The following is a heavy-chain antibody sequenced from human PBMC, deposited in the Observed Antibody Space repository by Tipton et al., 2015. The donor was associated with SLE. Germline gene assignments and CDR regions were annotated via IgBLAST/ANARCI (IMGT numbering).Heavy chain of an antibody. J-gene: IGHJ4*02. Sequence: LRLSCAASGFTVSSNYMSWVRQAPGKGLEWIGYIYYSGSTNYNPSLKSRVTISVDTSKNQFSLKLSSVTAADTAVYYCARGRSGYDYWGQGTLVTVSS. D-gene: IGHD3-3*01. CDR1: GFTVSSNY. CDR2: IYYSGST. CDR3: ARGRSGYDY. V-gene: IGHV4-59*02.